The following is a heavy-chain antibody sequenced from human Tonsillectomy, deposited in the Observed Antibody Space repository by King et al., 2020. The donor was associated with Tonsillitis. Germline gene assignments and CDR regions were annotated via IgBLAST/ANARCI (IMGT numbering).Heavy chain of an antibody. CDR3: ARDFRWGSGGYCYFDY. V-gene: IGHV1-46*01. J-gene: IGHJ4*02. Sequence: QLVQSGAEVKKPGASVKVSCKASGYTFTSYYMHWVRQAPGQGLEWMGIINPSGGSTSYAQKFQGRVTMTRDTSTSTVYMELSSPRSEDTAVYYCARDFRWGSGGYCYFDYWGQGTLVTVSS. CDR2: INPSGGST. CDR1: GYTFTSYY. D-gene: IGHD3-16*01.